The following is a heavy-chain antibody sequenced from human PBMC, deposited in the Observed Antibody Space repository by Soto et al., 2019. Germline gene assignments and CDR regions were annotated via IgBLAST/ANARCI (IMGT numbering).Heavy chain of an antibody. CDR2: ISVYNGNT. J-gene: IGHJ4*02. V-gene: IGHV1-18*01. CDR3: ARDREGWGVVVLVLDN. D-gene: IGHD2-2*01. CDR1: GYTFTSYG. Sequence: QVQLVQSGAEVKQPGASVKVSCKASGYTFTSYGISWVRQAPGQGLEWMAWISVYNGNTNYAQKLQGRVTVTTDTSTSTAYMDLRSLRSDDTAVYYCARDREGWGVVVLVLDNWGQGTLVTVSS.